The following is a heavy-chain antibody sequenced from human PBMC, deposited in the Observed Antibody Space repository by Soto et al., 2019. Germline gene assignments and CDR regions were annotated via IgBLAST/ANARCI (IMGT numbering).Heavy chain of an antibody. CDR2: IYSGGST. Sequence: LXLSCAASWFTVSSNYMSWVRQAPGKGLEWVSVIYSGGSTYYADSVKGRFSISRDNSKNTLYLQMSSLRAEDTAVYYCASSAIFGVVKDDYWGQGTLVTVSS. CDR3: ASSAIFGVVKDDY. J-gene: IGHJ4*02. V-gene: IGHV3-53*01. CDR1: WFTVSSNY. D-gene: IGHD3-3*01.